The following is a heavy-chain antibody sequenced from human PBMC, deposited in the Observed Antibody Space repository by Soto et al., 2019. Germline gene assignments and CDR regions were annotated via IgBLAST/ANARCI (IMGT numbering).Heavy chain of an antibody. CDR2: IYYSGST. D-gene: IGHD3-22*01. Sequence: QVQLQESGPGLVKPSQTLSLTCTVSGGSISSGGYYWSWIRQHPGKGLEWIGYIYYSGSTYYNPSLKSRVTISVDTSKNQCSLKLSSVTAADTAVDYCATYDSSDYYSGSPIGWFDPWGQGTLVTVSS. J-gene: IGHJ5*02. CDR1: GGSISSGGYY. V-gene: IGHV4-31*03. CDR3: ATYDSSDYYSGSPIGWFDP.